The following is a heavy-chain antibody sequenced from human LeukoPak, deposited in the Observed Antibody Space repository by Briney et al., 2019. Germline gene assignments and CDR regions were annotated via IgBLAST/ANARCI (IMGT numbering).Heavy chain of an antibody. J-gene: IGHJ6*02. V-gene: IGHV4-59*01. Sequence: PSETLSLTCTVSGGSISSYYWSWIRQPPGKGLEWIGYIYYSGSTNYNPSLKSRVTISVDTSKNQFSLKLCSVTAADTAVYYCARIMGATPYYYYGMDVWGQGTTVTVSS. CDR3: ARIMGATPYYYYGMDV. CDR1: GGSISSYY. D-gene: IGHD1-26*01. CDR2: IYYSGST.